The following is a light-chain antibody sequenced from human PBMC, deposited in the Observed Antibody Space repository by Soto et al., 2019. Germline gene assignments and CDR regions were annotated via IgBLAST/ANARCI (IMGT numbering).Light chain of an antibody. J-gene: IGKJ1*01. CDR1: XXXXNTSKNKNS. CDR2: WAS. Sequence: DVVMTQSPDSLAVSLCWXAXXXXXXXXXXXNTSKNKNSLAWYQQKVGLPPKLLIYWASTRESGVPDRFSGSGSGTDFTLTISSLQAEDVAVYYCQQYFETPLTFGQGTKVDIK. CDR3: QQYFETPLT. V-gene: IGKV4-1*01.